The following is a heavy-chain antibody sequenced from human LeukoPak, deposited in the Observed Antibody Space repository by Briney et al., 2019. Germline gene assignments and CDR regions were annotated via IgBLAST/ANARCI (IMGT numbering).Heavy chain of an antibody. CDR1: GGSLSSYF. V-gene: IGHV4-59*01. J-gene: IGHJ4*02. CDR3: ARQPSSWFTSFDS. Sequence: PSETLSLTCTVSGGSLSSYFWGWIRQPPGKGLEWIAYIYYSGSTNYNPSLKRRVTISVDTSKNQFSLKLSSVTAADTAVYYCARQPSSWFTSFDSWGQGTLVTVSS. D-gene: IGHD6-13*01. CDR2: IYYSGST.